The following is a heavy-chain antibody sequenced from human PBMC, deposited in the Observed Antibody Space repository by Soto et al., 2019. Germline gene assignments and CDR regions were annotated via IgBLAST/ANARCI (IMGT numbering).Heavy chain of an antibody. CDR1: GFTFSSYG. CDR2: IWYDGSNK. J-gene: IGHJ6*03. CDR3: ARDEAAGYYGSGSYRPIDPYLGYMDV. Sequence: GGSLRLSCAASGFTFSSYGMHWVRQAPGKGLEWVAVIWYDGSNKYYADSVKGRFTISRDNSKNTLYLQMNSLRAEDTAVYYCARDEAAGYYGSGSYRPIDPYLGYMDVWGKGTTVTVSS. D-gene: IGHD3-10*01. V-gene: IGHV3-33*01.